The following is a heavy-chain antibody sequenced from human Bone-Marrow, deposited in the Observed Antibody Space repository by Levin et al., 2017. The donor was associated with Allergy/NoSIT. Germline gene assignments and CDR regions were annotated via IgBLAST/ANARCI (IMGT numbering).Heavy chain of an antibody. Sequence: GESLKISCAASGFTVSTYYMSWVRQAPGKGLEWVSLIFGGGTTYYADSVKGRFTISRDNSKNTVYLHMNSLRAEDSATYYCASSSYRVALDYWGQGTLVTVSS. D-gene: IGHD1-26*01. J-gene: IGHJ4*02. V-gene: IGHV3-66*01. CDR2: IFGGGTT. CDR3: ASSSYRVALDY. CDR1: GFTVSTYY.